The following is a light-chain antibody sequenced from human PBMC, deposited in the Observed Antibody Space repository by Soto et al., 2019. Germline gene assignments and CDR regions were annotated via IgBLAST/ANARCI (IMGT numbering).Light chain of an antibody. Sequence: QSVLTQPASVSGSPGQSITISCTGTSSDVGDYNFVSWYQQHPGKAPKLMIYEVSHRPSGVSNRFSGSKSGSTASLTISGLQADDEADYYCNSYTSSNTLYVFGTGTKVTV. CDR2: EVS. CDR1: SSDVGDYNF. V-gene: IGLV2-14*01. CDR3: NSYTSSNTLYV. J-gene: IGLJ1*01.